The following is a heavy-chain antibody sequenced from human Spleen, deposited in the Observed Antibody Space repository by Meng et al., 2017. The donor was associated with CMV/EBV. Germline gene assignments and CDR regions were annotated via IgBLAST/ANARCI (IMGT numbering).Heavy chain of an antibody. CDR2: ISSSSSYT. Sequence: QGPLVASGVRFVKPGGALRRSCAASGFNFSDYYMSWIRQAPGKGLEWVSYISSSSSYTNYADSVKGRFTISRDNAKNSLYLQMNSLRAEDTAVYYCARALGSSGLDYWGQGTLVTVSS. D-gene: IGHD3-22*01. CDR1: GFNFSDYY. J-gene: IGHJ4*02. V-gene: IGHV3-11*05. CDR3: ARALGSSGLDY.